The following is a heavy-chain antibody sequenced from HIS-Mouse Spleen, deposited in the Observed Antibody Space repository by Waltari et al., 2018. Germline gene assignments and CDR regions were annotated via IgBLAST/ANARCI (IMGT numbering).Heavy chain of an antibody. CDR1: GFTFSSYG. CDR3: AKVWIAAAGRVDAFDI. D-gene: IGHD6-13*01. CDR2: ISYDGSNK. Sequence: QVQLVESGGGVVQPGRSLRLSCAASGFTFSSYGMHWVRQAPGKGLEWVAVISYDGSNKYYEESVKGRFTISRDNSKNTLYLKMKSLRAEDTAVYYCAKVWIAAAGRVDAFDIWGQGTMVTVSS. V-gene: IGHV3-30*18. J-gene: IGHJ3*02.